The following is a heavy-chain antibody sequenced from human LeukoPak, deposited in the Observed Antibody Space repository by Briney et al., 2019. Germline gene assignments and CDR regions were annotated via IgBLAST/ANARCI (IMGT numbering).Heavy chain of an antibody. CDR2: IYYSGTT. CDR3: ARSGGYSSSWFDY. Sequence: SETLSLTCTVSGGSISSSSYYWGWIRQPPGQGLEWIGSIYYSGTTYYNPSLKSRVTISVDTSKNRFSLNLSSVTAADTALYYCARSGGYSSSWFDYWGQGTLVTVSS. J-gene: IGHJ4*02. D-gene: IGHD6-13*01. CDR1: GGSISSSSYY. V-gene: IGHV4-39*01.